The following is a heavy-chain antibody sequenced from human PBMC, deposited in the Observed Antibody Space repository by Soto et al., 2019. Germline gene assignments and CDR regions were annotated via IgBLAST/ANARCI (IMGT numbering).Heavy chain of an antibody. V-gene: IGHV1-58*02. Sequence: QMQLEQSGPETKKPGTSVKVSCKASGFTFSNSAIQWVRQTRGQRLEWIGWIVVGSGNTNYARELHGRVTITRDMSTSAAYMELSSLRSEDTAIDYCAARSSYYTSYYYMDVLGDVTTFTFSS. CDR1: GFTFSNSA. J-gene: IGHJ6*03. D-gene: IGHD3-3*01. CDR3: AARSSYYTSYYYMDV. CDR2: IVVGSGNT.